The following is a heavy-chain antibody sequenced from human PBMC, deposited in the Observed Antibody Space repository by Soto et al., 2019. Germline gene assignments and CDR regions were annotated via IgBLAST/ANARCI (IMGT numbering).Heavy chain of an antibody. J-gene: IGHJ5*02. CDR1: GGSFSGYY. V-gene: IGHV4-34*01. CDR2: INHSGST. D-gene: IGHD5-12*01. CDR3: AREGVATISWFVP. Sequence: SETLSLTCAVYGGSFSGYYWSWIRQPPGKGLEWIGEINHSGSTNYNPSLKSRVTISVDTSKNQFSLKLSSVTAADTAVYYCAREGVATISWFVPCGEGTMVTVST.